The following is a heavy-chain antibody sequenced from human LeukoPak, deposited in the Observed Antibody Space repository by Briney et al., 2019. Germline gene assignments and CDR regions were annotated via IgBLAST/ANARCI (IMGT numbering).Heavy chain of an antibody. CDR1: GYTLTELS. CDR3: ASIWSGYPHAFGI. CDR2: FDPEDGET. V-gene: IGHV1-24*01. Sequence: ASVKVSCKVSGYTLTELSMHWVRQAPGKGLEWMGGFDPEDGETIYAQKFQGRVTITRHTSISTAYMELSSLRSEDTAVYYCASIWSGYPHAFGIWGQGTMVTVSS. D-gene: IGHD3-3*01. J-gene: IGHJ3*02.